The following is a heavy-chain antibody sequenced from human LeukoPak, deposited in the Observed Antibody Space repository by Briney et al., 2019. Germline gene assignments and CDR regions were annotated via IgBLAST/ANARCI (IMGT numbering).Heavy chain of an antibody. V-gene: IGHV3-7*04. J-gene: IGHJ4*02. CDR2: IHPEGNEK. D-gene: IGHD2-15*01. CDR1: GFTFSSYS. Sequence: GGSLRLSCAASGFTFSSYSMSWVRQAPGRGLEWVANIHPEGNEKYHVESVKGRFAISRDNARNSLFLQMNGLRVEDTAIYYCARGDSFSGDHWGQGTLVTVSS. CDR3: ARGDSFSGDH.